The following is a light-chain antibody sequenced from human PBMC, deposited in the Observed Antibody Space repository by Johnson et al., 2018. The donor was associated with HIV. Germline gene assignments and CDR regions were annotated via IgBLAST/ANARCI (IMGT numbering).Light chain of an antibody. Sequence: QSVLTQPPSVSAAPGQKVTISCSGSSSNIGNNYVSWYQQLPGTAPKLLIYENNKRPSGIPDRFSGSKSGTSATLGITGLQTGDEADYYCGTWDNSLSAVFGTWTKVTVL. CDR3: GTWDNSLSAV. J-gene: IGLJ1*01. CDR1: SSNIGNNY. CDR2: ENN. V-gene: IGLV1-51*02.